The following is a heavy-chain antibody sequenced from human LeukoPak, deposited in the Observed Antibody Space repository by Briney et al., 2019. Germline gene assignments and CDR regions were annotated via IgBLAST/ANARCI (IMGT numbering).Heavy chain of an antibody. CDR3: AKVRYVGYYFDY. Sequence: PGGSLRLSCAASGFTFSSYEMNWVRQAPGKGLEWVSYISSSGSTIYYADSVKGRFTISRDNSSNTLYLQMNSLRAEDTAVYFCAKVRYVGYYFDYWGQGTLVTVS. D-gene: IGHD3-9*01. J-gene: IGHJ4*02. CDR2: ISSSGSTI. CDR1: GFTFSSYE. V-gene: IGHV3-48*03.